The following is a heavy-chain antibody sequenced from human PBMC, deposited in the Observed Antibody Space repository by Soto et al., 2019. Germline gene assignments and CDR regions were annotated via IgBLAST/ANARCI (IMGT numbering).Heavy chain of an antibody. J-gene: IGHJ5*02. Sequence: SETLSLTCTVFGGSGNIGDYPWSWIRQRPGKGLEWIGYIHDSGNTYYNPPLKSRVTISLDTSKNQSSLKVTSMTAADTAVYFCARARGGDSGDYASLFDRWGQGNLVTVSS. V-gene: IGHV4-30-4*01. CDR2: IHDSGNT. D-gene: IGHD4-17*01. CDR3: ARARGGDSGDYASLFDR. CDR1: GGSGNIGDYP.